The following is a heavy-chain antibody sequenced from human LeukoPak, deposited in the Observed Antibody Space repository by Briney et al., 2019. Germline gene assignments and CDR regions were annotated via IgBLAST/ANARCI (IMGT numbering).Heavy chain of an antibody. CDR3: ARDYDSYFDY. V-gene: IGHV1-69*13. J-gene: IGHJ4*02. CDR2: ITPIFGTA. CDR1: GGTFSSYA. Sequence: SVKVSCKASGGTFSSYAISWVRQAPGQGLEWMGGITPIFGTANYAQKFQGRVTITADESTSTAYMELSSLRPEDTAVYYCARDYDSYFDYWGQGTLVTVSS. D-gene: IGHD3-22*01.